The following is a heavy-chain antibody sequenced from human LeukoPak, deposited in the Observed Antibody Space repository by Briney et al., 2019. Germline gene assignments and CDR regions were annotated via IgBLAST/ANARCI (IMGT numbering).Heavy chain of an antibody. Sequence: GGSLKLSCAASGFTFSSHAMHWVRQAPGKGLEWVAIMSNDGSKKFYADSLKGRFTISRDNSKNTLYLQMNSLRSEDTAVYFCARDGSVLRFLEWLFFLDYWGQGTLVTVSS. D-gene: IGHD3-3*01. CDR1: GFTFSSHA. J-gene: IGHJ4*02. CDR2: MSNDGSKK. CDR3: ARDGSVLRFLEWLFFLDY. V-gene: IGHV3-30*01.